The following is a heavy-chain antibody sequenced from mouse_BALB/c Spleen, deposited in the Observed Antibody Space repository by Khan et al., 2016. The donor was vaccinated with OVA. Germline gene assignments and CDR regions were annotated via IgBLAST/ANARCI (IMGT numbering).Heavy chain of an antibody. CDR3: AWFAYYYDSEGFAY. CDR1: GFTFSTYG. CDR2: ISSGGSYT. D-gene: IGHD1-1*01. V-gene: IGHV5-6*01. J-gene: IGHJ3*01. Sequence: EVELVESGGDLVKPEGSLKLSCAASGFTFSTYGMSWVRQTPDKRLEWVATISSGGSYTYYPDSVQGRFTISRDNAKNTLYLQMSSLKSEDTAMYYVAWFAYYYDSEGFAYWGQGTLVTVSA.